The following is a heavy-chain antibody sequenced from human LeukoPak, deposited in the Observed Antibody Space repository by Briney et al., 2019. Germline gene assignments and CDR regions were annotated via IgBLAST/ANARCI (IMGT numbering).Heavy chain of an antibody. Sequence: ASVKVSCKASGYSFSSYAISWVRQAPGQGLEWMGGIIPIFGTANYAQKFQGRVTITADESTSTAYMELSSMRSEDTAVYYCARDGELGGQTPFDPWGQGTLVTVSS. D-gene: IGHD3-10*01. CDR2: IIPIFGTA. V-gene: IGHV1-69*13. CDR1: GYSFSSYA. CDR3: ARDGELGGQTPFDP. J-gene: IGHJ5*02.